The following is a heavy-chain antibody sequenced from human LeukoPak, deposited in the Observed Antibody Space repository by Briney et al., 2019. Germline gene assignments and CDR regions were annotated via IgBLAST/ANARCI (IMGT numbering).Heavy chain of an antibody. J-gene: IGHJ4*02. D-gene: IGHD3-10*01. Sequence: SETLSLTCTVSGGSISSYYWSWIRQPAGKGLEWIGRIYTTGSTNYNPSLKSRVTMSVDTSKNQFSLKLSSVTAADTAVHYCARDRYYASGTYPDYWGQGTLVTVSS. CDR2: IYTTGST. CDR3: ARDRYYASGTYPDY. CDR1: GGSISSYY. V-gene: IGHV4-4*07.